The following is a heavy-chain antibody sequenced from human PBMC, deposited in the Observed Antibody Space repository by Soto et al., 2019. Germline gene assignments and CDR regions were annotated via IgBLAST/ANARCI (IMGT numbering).Heavy chain of an antibody. CDR1: GFTFSSYA. D-gene: IGHD1-26*01. CDR3: AKRRGAGGNFDY. Sequence: AVGSLRLSCAASGFTFSSYAMGWVRQGPGKGLEWVAVVSIGGSTHYADSVRGRFTISRDNSKNTLSLQMNSLTAEDTAVYFCAKRRGAGGNFDYWGQGALVTGSS. J-gene: IGHJ4*02. V-gene: IGHV3-23*01. CDR2: VSIGGST.